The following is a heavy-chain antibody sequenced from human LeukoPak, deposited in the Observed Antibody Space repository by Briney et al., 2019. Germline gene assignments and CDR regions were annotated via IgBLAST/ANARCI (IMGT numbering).Heavy chain of an antibody. CDR3: AKVSLAGYNSGAHFDL. Sequence: GGSPRLSCAASGFSFKSYAMSWVRQAPGMGLEWVSSISGRGDITYFADSMKGRFTISRDNSKSTLYLQLNSLRADDTAVYFCAKVSLAGYNSGAHFDLWGQGTLVTVSS. D-gene: IGHD6-19*01. J-gene: IGHJ4*02. V-gene: IGHV3-23*01. CDR2: ISGRGDIT. CDR1: GFSFKSYA.